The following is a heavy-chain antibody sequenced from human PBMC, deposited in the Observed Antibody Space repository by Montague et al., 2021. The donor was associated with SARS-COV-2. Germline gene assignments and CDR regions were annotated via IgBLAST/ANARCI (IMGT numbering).Heavy chain of an antibody. V-gene: IGHV4-59*02. CDR2: NSDRGRS. CDR1: GGSVGGYF. CDR3: AREYRLQYLEWTVTRYDYYGMDI. D-gene: IGHD3-3*01. J-gene: IGHJ6*02. Sequence: SETLSLTCTVSGGSVGGYFWSWIRQPPGKGLEWIGFNSDRGRSNYNPSLRSRVAISIDTANNRLSLNLGSVTAADTAVYYCAREYRLQYLEWTVTRYDYYGMDIWGQGTTVTVSS.